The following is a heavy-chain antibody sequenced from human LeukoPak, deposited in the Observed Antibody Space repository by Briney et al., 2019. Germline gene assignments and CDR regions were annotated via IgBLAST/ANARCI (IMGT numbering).Heavy chain of an antibody. D-gene: IGHD3-3*01. CDR3: ARQASTRTIFGVVIPPHNWFDP. CDR1: GGSISSHY. J-gene: IGHJ5*02. Sequence: SETLSLTCTVSGGSISSHYWSWIRQPPGKGLEWIGYIYYSGSTNCNPSLKSRVTISVDTSKNQFSLKLSSVTAADTAVYYCARQASTRTIFGVVIPPHNWFDPWGQGTLVTVSS. V-gene: IGHV4-59*11. CDR2: IYYSGST.